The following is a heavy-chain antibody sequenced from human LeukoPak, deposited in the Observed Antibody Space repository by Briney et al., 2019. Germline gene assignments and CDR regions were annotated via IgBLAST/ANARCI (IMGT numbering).Heavy chain of an antibody. J-gene: IGHJ5*02. CDR1: GGSISSYY. CDR3: ARSSAPYSSSWYVWFDP. CDR2: IYTSGST. D-gene: IGHD6-13*01. V-gene: IGHV4-4*09. Sequence: PSETLSLTCTVSGGSISSYYWSWIRQPPGKGLEWIEYIYTSGSTNYNPSLKSRVTISVDTSKNQFSLKLSSVTAADTAVYYCARSSAPYSSSWYVWFDPWGQGTLVTVSS.